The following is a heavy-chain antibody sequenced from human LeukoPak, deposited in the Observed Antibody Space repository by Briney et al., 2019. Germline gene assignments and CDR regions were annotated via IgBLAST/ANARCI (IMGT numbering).Heavy chain of an antibody. CDR1: GFSLSTSGVG. D-gene: IGHD4-11*01. V-gene: IGHV2-5*02. J-gene: IGHJ4*02. CDR3: ELRYSNYPFDY. Sequence: SGPTMVNPTQTLTLTCTFSGFSLSTSGVGVGWICQPSGKALEWLALIYWDDDKRYSPSLKSRLTITKDTSKNQVVLTMTNMDPVDTATYYCELRYSNYPFDYAGQGTLVTVSS. CDR2: IYWDDDK.